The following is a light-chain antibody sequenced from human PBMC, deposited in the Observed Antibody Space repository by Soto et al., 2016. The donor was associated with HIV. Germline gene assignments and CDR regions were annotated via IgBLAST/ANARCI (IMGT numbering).Light chain of an antibody. CDR3: DSRDSSGNHLI. V-gene: IGLV3-19*01. CDR2: GKN. J-gene: IGLJ2*01. Sequence: SSELTQDPAVSVALGQTVRITCQGDSLREYYASWYQQKPGQAPVLVIHGKNNRPSGVPDRFSGSTSGDTSSLTITGAQAEDEADYYCDSRDSSGNHLIFGGGTKLTVL. CDR1: SLREYY.